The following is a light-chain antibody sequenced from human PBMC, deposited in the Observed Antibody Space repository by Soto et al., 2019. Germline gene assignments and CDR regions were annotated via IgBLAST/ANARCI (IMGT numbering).Light chain of an antibody. Sequence: SYDLTQPPSVSVAPGQTARITCGGNNIGSKSVHWYQQKPGQAPVLVVYDDSDRPLGIPERFSGSNSGNPATLSITRVEAGDEADYYCQVWDSSSASYVFGTGTKGT. CDR3: QVWDSSSASYV. CDR1: NIGSKS. J-gene: IGLJ1*01. CDR2: DDS. V-gene: IGLV3-21*02.